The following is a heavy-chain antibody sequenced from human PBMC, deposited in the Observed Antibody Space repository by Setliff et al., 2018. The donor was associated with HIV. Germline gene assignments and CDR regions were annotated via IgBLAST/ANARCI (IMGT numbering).Heavy chain of an antibody. J-gene: IGHJ4*02. CDR2: SGNTGTSS. Sequence: GESLKISCEVSGFNYNNFAMNWVRQAPGKGLEWGSSSGNTGTSSYYADSVKGRFTISRDTSKNILFLEMTSLRGEDRDIYYCVRDSYSFYGGTYSYFPLDSWGQGTLVTVSS. CDR3: VRDSYSFYGGTYSYFPLDS. D-gene: IGHD2-15*01. CDR1: GFNYNNFA. V-gene: IGHV3-23*01.